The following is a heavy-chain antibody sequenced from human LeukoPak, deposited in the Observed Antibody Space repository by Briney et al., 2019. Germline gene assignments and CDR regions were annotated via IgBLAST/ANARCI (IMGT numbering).Heavy chain of an antibody. D-gene: IGHD3-10*01. J-gene: IGHJ3*02. V-gene: IGHV3-48*03. CDR1: GFTFSSYE. CDR2: ISSSGTTI. CDR3: ARRVASWHAFDI. Sequence: PGGSLILSCAASGFTFSSYEMNWVRQAPGKGLEWVSYISSSGTTIYYADSVKGRSTISRDNAKNSLSLQMNSLRAEDAAVYYCARRVASWHAFDIWGQGTMVTVSS.